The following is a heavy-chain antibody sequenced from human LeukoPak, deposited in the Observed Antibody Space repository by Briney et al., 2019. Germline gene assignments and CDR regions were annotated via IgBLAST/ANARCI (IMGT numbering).Heavy chain of an antibody. CDR2: VDPKSGST. CDR1: GYTFTGNY. D-gene: IGHD6-13*01. Sequence: ASVKVSCKASGYTFTGNYMHWVRQAPGQGLEWMGWVDPKSGSTNYAQKFQGRVTMTRDTSISTAYMELSRLRSDDTAVYYCVLAAAGLNWFDPWGQGTLVTVSS. J-gene: IGHJ5*02. CDR3: VLAAAGLNWFDP. V-gene: IGHV1-2*02.